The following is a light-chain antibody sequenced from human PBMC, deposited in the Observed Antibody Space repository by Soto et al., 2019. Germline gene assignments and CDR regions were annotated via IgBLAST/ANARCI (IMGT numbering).Light chain of an antibody. CDR2: SNN. CDR1: SSNIGSNN. CDR3: SSYTSSTTSVV. Sequence: QSVLTQPPSASGTPGQRVTISCSGSSSNIGSNNVNWYQQLPGTAPTLLIYSNNQRPSGVPDRFSGSKSGTSASLAVNGLQSEDEADYYCSSYTSSTTSVVFGGGTQLTVL. J-gene: IGLJ2*01. V-gene: IGLV1-44*01.